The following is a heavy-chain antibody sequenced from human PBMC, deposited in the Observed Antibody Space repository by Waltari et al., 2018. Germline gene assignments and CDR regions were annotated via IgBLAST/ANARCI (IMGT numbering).Heavy chain of an antibody. V-gene: IGHV4-39*01. CDR1: GGSISSSSYY. Sequence: QLQLQESGPGLVKPSETLSLTCTVSGGSISSSSYYWGWIRQPPGKGLEWIGSIYYSGRTSYNPFLKSRVTISVDTSKNQFSLKLSSVTAADTAVYYCARSIAVAEYFDYWGQGTLVTVSS. D-gene: IGHD6-19*01. J-gene: IGHJ4*02. CDR2: IYYSGRT. CDR3: ARSIAVAEYFDY.